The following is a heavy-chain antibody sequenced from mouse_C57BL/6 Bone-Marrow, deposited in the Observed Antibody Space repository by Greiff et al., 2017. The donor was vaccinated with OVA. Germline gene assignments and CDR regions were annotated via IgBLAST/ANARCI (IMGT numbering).Heavy chain of an antibody. Sequence: VHLVESGAELARPGASVKLSCKASGHTFTSYGISWVKQRTGQGLEWIGEIYPRSGNTYYNEKFKGKATLTADKSSSTAYMELRSLTSEDSAVYFCARCHYGSSLDYWGQGTTLTVSS. CDR1: GHTFTSYG. D-gene: IGHD1-1*01. J-gene: IGHJ2*01. V-gene: IGHV1-81*01. CDR2: IYPRSGNT. CDR3: ARCHYGSSLDY.